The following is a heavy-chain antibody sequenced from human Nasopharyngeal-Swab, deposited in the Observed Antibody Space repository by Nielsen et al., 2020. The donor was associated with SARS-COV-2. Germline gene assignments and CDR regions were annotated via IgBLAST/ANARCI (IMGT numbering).Heavy chain of an antibody. Sequence: WIRQPLGKGLEWIGYIYYSGSTYYNPSLKSRVTISVDTSKNQFSLKLSSVTAADTAVYYCARGPGEVGTTYYYYYGMDVWGQGTTVTVSS. D-gene: IGHD1-1*01. CDR3: ARGPGEVGTTYYYYYGMDV. J-gene: IGHJ6*02. CDR2: IYYSGST. V-gene: IGHV4-30-4*01.